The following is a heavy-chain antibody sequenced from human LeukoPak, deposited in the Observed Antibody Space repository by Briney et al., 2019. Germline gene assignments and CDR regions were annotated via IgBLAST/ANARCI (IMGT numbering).Heavy chain of an antibody. V-gene: IGHV4-38-2*01. J-gene: IGHJ5*02. D-gene: IGHD3-22*01. CDR3: ASPRGYYDSSGYLSNWFDP. CDR2: IYHSGST. Sequence: SETLSLTCAVSGYSISSGYYWGWIRQPPGKGLEWIGSIYHSGSTYYNPSLKSRVIISVDTSKNQFSLKLSSVTAADTAVYYCASPRGYYDSSGYLSNWFDPWGQGTLVTVSS. CDR1: GYSISSGYY.